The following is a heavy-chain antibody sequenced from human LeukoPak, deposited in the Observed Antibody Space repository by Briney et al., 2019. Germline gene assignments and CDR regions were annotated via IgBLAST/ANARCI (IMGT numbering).Heavy chain of an antibody. Sequence: PSETLSLTCAVYGGSFSGYYWSWIRQPPGKGLEWIGEINHSGSTNYNPSLKSRVTISVDTSKNQFSLKLSSVTAADTAVYYCARAARNTYYYGSGSYYKGNWFDPWGQGTLVTVSS. J-gene: IGHJ5*02. V-gene: IGHV4-34*01. CDR1: GGSFSGYY. CDR2: INHSGST. D-gene: IGHD3-10*01. CDR3: ARAARNTYYYGSGSYYKGNWFDP.